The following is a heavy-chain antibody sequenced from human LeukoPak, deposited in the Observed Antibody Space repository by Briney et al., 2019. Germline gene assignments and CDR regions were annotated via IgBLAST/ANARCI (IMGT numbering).Heavy chain of an antibody. D-gene: IGHD6-19*01. CDR2: IYNSGSKT. CDR3: SKDVVPDSGWDLDY. CDR1: GFSFSTYP. V-gene: IGHV3-23*03. J-gene: IGHJ4*02. Sequence: GGSLRLSCTAPGFSFSTYPMTWVRQGPGKGLEWVSSIYNSGSKTFYADCVKGRFTISRDNSKNTLYLQMNSLTAEDTAIYYCSKDVVPDSGWDLDYWGQGTLVTVSS.